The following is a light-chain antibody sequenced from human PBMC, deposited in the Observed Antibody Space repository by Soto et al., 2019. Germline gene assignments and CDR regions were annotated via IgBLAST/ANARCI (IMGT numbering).Light chain of an antibody. CDR3: QQYRSWPRT. J-gene: IGKJ1*01. Sequence: EIVLTQSPATPSVSPGERVILSCRASQSVDISLAWYQQKPGQAPRLLIYGASTRATDMPGTFSGRGSGTEFTLTITSLRPEDFGVYYCQQYRSWPRTFGQGTKVDIK. CDR2: GAS. CDR1: QSVDIS. V-gene: IGKV3-15*01.